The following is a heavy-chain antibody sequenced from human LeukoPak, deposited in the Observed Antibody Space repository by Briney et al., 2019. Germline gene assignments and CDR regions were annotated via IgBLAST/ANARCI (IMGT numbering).Heavy chain of an antibody. Sequence: SETLSLTCTVSGGSISSYYWSWIRQPAGKGLEWIGRIYTSGSTNYNPSLESRVTMSVDTSKNQFSLKLSSVTAADTAVYYCARVSKVGYCSGGSCYYYYGMDVWGQGTTVTVSS. V-gene: IGHV4-4*07. J-gene: IGHJ6*02. CDR1: GGSISSYY. CDR3: ARVSKVGYCSGGSCYYYYGMDV. CDR2: IYTSGST. D-gene: IGHD2-15*01.